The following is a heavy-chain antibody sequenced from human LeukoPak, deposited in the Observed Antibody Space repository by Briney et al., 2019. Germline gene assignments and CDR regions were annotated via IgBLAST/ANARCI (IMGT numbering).Heavy chain of an antibody. CDR2: IIPIFGTA. CDR3: ARDRHDYTEYYYYGMDV. Sequence: SVKVSCKASGGTFSSYAISWVRQAPGQGLEWMGGIIPIFGTANYTQKFQGRVTITADESTSTAYMELSSLRSEDTAVYYCARDRHDYTEYYYYGMDVWGQGTTVTVSS. J-gene: IGHJ6*02. V-gene: IGHV1-69*13. D-gene: IGHD4-11*01. CDR1: GGTFSSYA.